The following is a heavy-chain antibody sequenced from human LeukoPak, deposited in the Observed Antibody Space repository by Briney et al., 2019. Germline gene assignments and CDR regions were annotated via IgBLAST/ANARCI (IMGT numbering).Heavy chain of an antibody. CDR3: AREVYSSSWYYFDY. Sequence: ASVKVSCKASGGTFSSYATSWVRQAPGQGLEWMGGIIPIFGTANYAQKFQGRVTITADESTSTAYMELSSLRSEDTAVYYCAREVYSSSWYYFDYWGQGTLVTVSS. V-gene: IGHV1-69*13. J-gene: IGHJ4*02. CDR2: IIPIFGTA. CDR1: GGTFSSYA. D-gene: IGHD6-13*01.